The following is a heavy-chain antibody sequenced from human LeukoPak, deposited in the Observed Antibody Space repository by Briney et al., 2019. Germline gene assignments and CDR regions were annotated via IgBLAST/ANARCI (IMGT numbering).Heavy chain of an antibody. Sequence: PGGSLRLSCAASGFTFSDTWMHWVRQPPGKGLVWVSRINSDGSSTSYADSVKGRFTISRDTAKNTLYLQITSLRVEDTAVYYCAKGDRWEILATWLVSDAFDIWGQGKMVTVSS. V-gene: IGHV3-74*01. D-gene: IGHD1-26*01. CDR1: GFTFSDTW. CDR3: AKGDRWEILATWLVSDAFDI. CDR2: INSDGSST. J-gene: IGHJ3*02.